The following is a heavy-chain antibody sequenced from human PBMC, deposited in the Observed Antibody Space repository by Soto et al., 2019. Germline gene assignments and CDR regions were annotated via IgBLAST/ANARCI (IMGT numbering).Heavy chain of an antibody. V-gene: IGHV1-18*01. D-gene: IGHD3-16*01. J-gene: IGHJ6*02. CDR3: VMVDNYVTPTPQDV. CDR1: GYIFVNYG. CDR2: ISPYTGNT. Sequence: QVKLVQSGDEVKKPGASVKVSCKASGYIFVNYGIAWVRQAPGQGLGWMGWISPYTGNTHSATKIQGRLTMTTDTSTRTAYMDLGSLTSDDTTVYYCVMVDNYVTPTPQDVWGQGTTVTVSS.